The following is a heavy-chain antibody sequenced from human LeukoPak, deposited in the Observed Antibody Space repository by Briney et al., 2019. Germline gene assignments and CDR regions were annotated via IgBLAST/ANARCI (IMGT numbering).Heavy chain of an antibody. D-gene: IGHD4-17*01. CDR2: IYHSWCT. Sequence: SETLSLTCTVSGYSISSGYDWGWIRQPPGKGLGWIGSIYHSWCTYYNPSLKSRVTISVDTSKNQVSLELSSVSAADTAVYYCARRGDYYYYYLDVWGKGTTVTVSS. CDR1: GYSISSGYD. J-gene: IGHJ6*03. V-gene: IGHV4-38-2*02. CDR3: ARRGDYYYYYLDV.